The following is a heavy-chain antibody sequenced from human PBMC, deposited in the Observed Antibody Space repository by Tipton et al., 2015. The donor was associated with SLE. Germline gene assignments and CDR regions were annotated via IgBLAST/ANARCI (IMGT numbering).Heavy chain of an antibody. Sequence: LSLTCTVSGGSVSSGSYYWSWIRQAPGKGLEWVSSISSSSSYIYYADSVKGRFTISRDNAKNSLYLQMNSLRAEDTAVYYCARAVPSGSSLSAFDIWGQGTMVTVSS. D-gene: IGHD1-26*01. CDR2: ISSSSSYI. J-gene: IGHJ3*02. CDR3: ARAVPSGSSLSAFDI. CDR1: GGSVSSGSYY. V-gene: IGHV3-21*01.